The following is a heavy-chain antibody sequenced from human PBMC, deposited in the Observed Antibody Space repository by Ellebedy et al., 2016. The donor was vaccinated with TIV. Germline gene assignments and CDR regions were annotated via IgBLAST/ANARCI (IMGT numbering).Heavy chain of an antibody. J-gene: IGHJ6*02. CDR1: GFTFSNYA. Sequence: GGSLRLXCADSGFTFSNYAMSWVRQAPGKGLEWVSAISGSGGSTYYADSVKGRFTISRDNSKNTLYLQMNSLRAEDTAVYYCAKARGSSVIDYNYFGMDVWGQGTTVTVSS. V-gene: IGHV3-23*01. CDR3: AKARGSSVIDYNYFGMDV. CDR2: ISGSGGST. D-gene: IGHD2-21*01.